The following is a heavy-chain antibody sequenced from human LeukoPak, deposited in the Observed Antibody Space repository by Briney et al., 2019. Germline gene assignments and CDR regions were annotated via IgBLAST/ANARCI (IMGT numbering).Heavy chain of an antibody. Sequence: GGSLRLSCAAPGFTFSSYGMHWVRQAPGKGLEWVAIISYDRTNKYYADSVKGRFTISRDNSKNTLYLQMNSLRAEDSATYYCAKDSSGIVVARAAYYMDVWGKGTTVTISS. D-gene: IGHD3-22*01. J-gene: IGHJ6*03. CDR3: AKDSSGIVVARAAYYMDV. CDR1: GFTFSSYG. CDR2: ISYDRTNK. V-gene: IGHV3-30*18.